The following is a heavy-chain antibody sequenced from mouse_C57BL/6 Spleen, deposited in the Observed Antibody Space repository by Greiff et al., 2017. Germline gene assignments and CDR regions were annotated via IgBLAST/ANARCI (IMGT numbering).Heavy chain of an antibody. V-gene: IGHV5-4*01. Sequence: DVKLVESGGGLVKPGGSLKLSCAASGFTFSSYAMSWVRQTPEKRLVWVATISDGGSYTYYPDNVKGRFTISRDNAKNNLYLQMSPLKSEDTAMFYCARDDGYYYGISAYYSMRYWCQCTSVTVSS. CDR2: ISDGGSYT. J-gene: IGHJ4*01. CDR1: GFTFSSYA. D-gene: IGHD1-1*01. CDR3: ARDDGYYYGISAYYSMRY.